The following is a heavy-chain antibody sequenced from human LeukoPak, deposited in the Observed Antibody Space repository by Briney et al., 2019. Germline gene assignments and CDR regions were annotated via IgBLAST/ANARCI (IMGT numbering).Heavy chain of an antibody. Sequence: ASVKVSCKASGYTFTSYYMHWVRQAPGQGLEWMGIINPSGGSTSYAQKFQGRVTMTRDTSTSTVYMELSSLRSEDTAVYYCASHYGSGSYRDAFDIWGQGTMVTVSS. CDR3: ASHYGSGSYRDAFDI. D-gene: IGHD3-10*01. J-gene: IGHJ3*02. V-gene: IGHV1-46*01. CDR2: INPSGGST. CDR1: GYTFTSYY.